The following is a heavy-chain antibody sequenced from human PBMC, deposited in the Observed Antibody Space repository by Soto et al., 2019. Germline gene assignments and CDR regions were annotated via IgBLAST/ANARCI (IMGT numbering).Heavy chain of an antibody. CDR2: ISSSGSTI. CDR3: ARAPLSYCSSTSCYHWFDP. Sequence: GGSLRLSCAASGFPFSDYYMSWIRQAPGKGLEWVSYISSSGSTIYYADSVKGRFTISRDNAKNSLYLQMNSLRAEDTAVYYCARAPLSYCSSTSCYHWFDPWGQGTLVTVSS. D-gene: IGHD2-2*01. CDR1: GFPFSDYY. J-gene: IGHJ5*02. V-gene: IGHV3-11*01.